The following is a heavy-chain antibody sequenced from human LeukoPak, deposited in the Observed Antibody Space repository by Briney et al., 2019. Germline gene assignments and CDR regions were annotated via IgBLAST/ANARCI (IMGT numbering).Heavy chain of an antibody. J-gene: IGHJ5*02. CDR1: GGSISSYY. CDR3: ARGRSGDGRWKKLWVPTPKAWVQP. Sequence: KTSETLSLTCTVSGGSISSYYWSWIRQPPGKGLEWIGYIYYSGSTNYNPSLKSRVTISVDTSKNQFSLKLSSVTAADTAVYYCARGRSGDGRWKKLWVPTPKAWVQPRGQGTLVTVSS. D-gene: IGHD5-18*01. CDR2: IYYSGST. V-gene: IGHV4-59*12.